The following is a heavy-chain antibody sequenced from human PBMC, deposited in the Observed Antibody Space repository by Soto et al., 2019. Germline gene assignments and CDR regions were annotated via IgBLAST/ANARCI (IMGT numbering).Heavy chain of an antibody. CDR1: GFTFRYYG. D-gene: IGHD1-1*01. Sequence: QEQLVESGGGVVQPGRSQRLTCAASGFTFRYYGMHWVRQAPGKGLEWVATISYDGSKKYYADSVKGRFTISRDNSKNTLSLQMNSLRVEDTAVYYCAKGSRYNWNDPDYDYWGQGTLVTVSS. J-gene: IGHJ4*02. CDR2: ISYDGSKK. V-gene: IGHV3-30*18. CDR3: AKGSRYNWNDPDYDY.